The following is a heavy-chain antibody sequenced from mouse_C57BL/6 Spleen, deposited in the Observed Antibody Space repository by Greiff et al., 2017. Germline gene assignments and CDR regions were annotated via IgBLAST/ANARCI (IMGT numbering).Heavy chain of an antibody. CDR1: GFNIKDDY. D-gene: IGHD2-2*01. J-gene: IGHJ2*01. V-gene: IGHV14-4*01. CDR2: IDPENGDT. Sequence: EVKLVESGAELVRPGASVKLSCTASGFNIKDDYMHWVKQRPEQGLEWIGWIDPENGDTEYASKFQGKATITADTSSNTAYLQLSSLTSEDTAVYYCTTPMVTTRSFDYWGQGTTLTVSS. CDR3: TTPMVTTRSFDY.